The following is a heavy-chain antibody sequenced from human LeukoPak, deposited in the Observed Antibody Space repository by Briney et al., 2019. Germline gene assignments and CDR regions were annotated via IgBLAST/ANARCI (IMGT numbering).Heavy chain of an antibody. CDR3: AKAPYGGNSYNWFDP. CDR2: ISGSGGST. CDR1: GFTFSSYA. Sequence: GGSLRLSCAASGFTFSSYAMSWVRQAPGKGLEWVSAISGSGGSTYYADSVKGRFTISRDNSKNTLHLQMNSLRAEDTAVYYCAKAPYGGNSYNWFDPWGQGTLVTVSS. J-gene: IGHJ5*02. D-gene: IGHD4-23*01. V-gene: IGHV3-23*01.